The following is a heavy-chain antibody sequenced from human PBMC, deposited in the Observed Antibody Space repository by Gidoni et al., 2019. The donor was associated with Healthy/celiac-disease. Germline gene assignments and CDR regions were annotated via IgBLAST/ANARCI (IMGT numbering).Heavy chain of an antibody. J-gene: IGHJ6*02. CDR2: IWYDGSNK. V-gene: IGHV3-33*01. Sequence: QVQLVASGGGVVQPGRPLRLSCAASGFTFSSYGMHWVRQAPGKGLEWVAVIWYDGSNKYYADSVKGRFTISRDNSKNTLYLQMNSLRAEDTAVYYCASLYGSGSYYSLSYGMDVWGQGTTVTVSS. D-gene: IGHD3-10*01. CDR1: GFTFSSYG. CDR3: ASLYGSGSYYSLSYGMDV.